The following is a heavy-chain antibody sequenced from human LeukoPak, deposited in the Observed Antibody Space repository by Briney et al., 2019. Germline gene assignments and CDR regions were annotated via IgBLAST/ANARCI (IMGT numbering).Heavy chain of an antibody. Sequence: SETLSLTCTVSGGSISSYYWSWIRQPPGKGLEWIGYIYYSGSTNYNPSLKSRGTISLDTSKNHFSLKLRSVTAADTAVYYCARGVYGDYKFDYWGQGTLVTVSS. CDR1: GGSISSYY. V-gene: IGHV4-59*12. CDR3: ARGVYGDYKFDY. D-gene: IGHD4-17*01. CDR2: IYYSGST. J-gene: IGHJ4*02.